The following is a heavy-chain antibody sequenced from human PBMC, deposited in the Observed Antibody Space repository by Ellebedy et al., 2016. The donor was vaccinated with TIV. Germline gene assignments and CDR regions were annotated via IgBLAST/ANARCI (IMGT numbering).Heavy chain of an antibody. J-gene: IGHJ4*02. Sequence: AASVKVSCKASGYTFTGYYMHWVRQAPGQGLEWMGGINPNSGGTNYAQKFQGRVTMTRDTSISTAYMELSRLRSDDTAVYYCAREKGGKYYFDYWGQGTLVTVSS. CDR3: AREKGGKYYFDY. V-gene: IGHV1-2*02. CDR2: INPNSGGT. CDR1: GYTFTGYY.